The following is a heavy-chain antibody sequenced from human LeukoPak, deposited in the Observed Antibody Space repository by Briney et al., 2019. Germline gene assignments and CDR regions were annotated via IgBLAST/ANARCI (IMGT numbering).Heavy chain of an antibody. Sequence: GGSLRLSCAASGFTFNTYAMSWVRQAPGKGLEWVSAISGSGGSTYYADSVKGRFTISRDNSKNTLYLQMNSLRAEDTAVYYCAKGGYSSSPLHYWGQGTLVTVSS. CDR2: ISGSGGST. J-gene: IGHJ4*02. V-gene: IGHV3-23*01. D-gene: IGHD6-13*01. CDR3: AKGGYSSSPLHY. CDR1: GFTFNTYA.